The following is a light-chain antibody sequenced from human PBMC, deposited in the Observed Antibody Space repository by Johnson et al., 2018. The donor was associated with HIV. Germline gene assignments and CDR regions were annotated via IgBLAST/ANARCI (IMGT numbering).Light chain of an antibody. V-gene: IGLV1-51*02. Sequence: QPVLTQPPSVSAAPGQKVTISCSGSSSNIGNNYVSWYQQLPGTAPKLLIYENNKRPSGIPDRFSGSKSGTSATLGITGLQTGDEAHYYCGTWDSSLSAFYVFGTGSKVTVL. J-gene: IGLJ1*01. CDR1: SSNIGNNY. CDR2: ENN. CDR3: GTWDSSLSAFYV.